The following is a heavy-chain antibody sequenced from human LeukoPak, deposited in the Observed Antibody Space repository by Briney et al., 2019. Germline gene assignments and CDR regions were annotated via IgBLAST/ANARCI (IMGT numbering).Heavy chain of an antibody. CDR2: IYYSGST. D-gene: IGHD6-13*01. CDR1: GGSISSSSYY. V-gene: IGHV4-39*07. Sequence: KPSETLSLTCTVSGGSISSSSYYWGWIRQPPGKGLEWIGSIYYSGSTNYNPSLKSRVTISVDTSKNQFSLKLSSVTAADTAVYYCARASSSWYGVYYYYYMDVWGKGTTVTVSS. CDR3: ARASSSWYGVYYYYYMDV. J-gene: IGHJ6*03.